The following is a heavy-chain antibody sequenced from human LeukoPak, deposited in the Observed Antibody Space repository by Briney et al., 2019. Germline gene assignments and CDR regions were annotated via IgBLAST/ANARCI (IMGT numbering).Heavy chain of an antibody. V-gene: IGHV1-8*01. J-gene: IGHJ5*02. Sequence: ASVKVSCKASGYTFTSYDINWVRQATGQGLEWMGWMNPNSGNTGYAQKFQGRVTMTRNTSISTAYMELSSLRSEDTAVYYCARLINSGYDNRGWFDPWGQGTLVTVSS. CDR1: GYTFTSYD. CDR3: ARLINSGYDNRGWFDP. D-gene: IGHD5-12*01. CDR2: MNPNSGNT.